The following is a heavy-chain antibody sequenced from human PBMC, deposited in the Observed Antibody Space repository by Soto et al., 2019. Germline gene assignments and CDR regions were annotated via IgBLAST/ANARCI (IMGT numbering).Heavy chain of an antibody. CDR2: ISSSSSTI. D-gene: IGHD6-13*01. CDR1: GFTFSSYS. CDR3: ASDGGDSSSWYFAFDI. J-gene: IGHJ3*02. V-gene: IGHV3-48*01. Sequence: EVQLVESGGGLVQPGGSLRLSCAASGFTFSSYSMNWVRQAPGKGLEWVSYISSSSSTIYYADSVKGRFTISRDNAKNALYLQMNSLSAEDTAVYYCASDGGDSSSWYFAFDIWGQGTMVTVSS.